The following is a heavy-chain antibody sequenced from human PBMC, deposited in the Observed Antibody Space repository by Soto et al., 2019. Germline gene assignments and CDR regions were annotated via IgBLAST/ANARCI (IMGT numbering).Heavy chain of an antibody. D-gene: IGHD2-15*01. Sequence: QVQLVQSGAEVKKPGSSVKVSCKASGGTFSSYAISWVRQAPGQGLEWMGGIIPIFGTANYAQKFQGRVTITADESTSTAYMELSSLRSEDTAVYYCARDPANCSGGSCYSGGLNWGQGTLVTVSS. CDR1: GGTFSSYA. J-gene: IGHJ4*02. CDR3: ARDPANCSGGSCYSGGLN. V-gene: IGHV1-69*01. CDR2: IIPIFGTA.